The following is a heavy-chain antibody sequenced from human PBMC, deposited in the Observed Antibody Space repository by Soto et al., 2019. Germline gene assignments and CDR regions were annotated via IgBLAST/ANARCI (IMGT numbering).Heavy chain of an antibody. CDR2: MFSNGST. CDR3: ARGDYDSYYYYSGMDV. Sequence: QVQLQESGPGLVKPSQTLSLTCTVSGGSVSSGGYYWNWIRQHPGKGLEWIGYMFSNGSTYYNSSVKCRLTISVDTSKNQFSLKLSSVTAADTAVYYCARGDYDSYYYYSGMDVWGQGTTVTVSS. CDR1: GGSVSSGGYY. D-gene: IGHD3-22*01. V-gene: IGHV4-31*03. J-gene: IGHJ6*02.